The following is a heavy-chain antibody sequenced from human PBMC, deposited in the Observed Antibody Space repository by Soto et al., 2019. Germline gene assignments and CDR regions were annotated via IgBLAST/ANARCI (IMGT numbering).Heavy chain of an antibody. CDR2: ISGSAGST. V-gene: IGHV3-23*01. J-gene: IGHJ4*02. D-gene: IGHD4-17*01. Sequence: EVQLLESGGGLVQPGGSLRLSCAASGFTLSSYAMSWDRQAPGKGLEWVSSISGSAGSTYYADSVKGRFTISRDNSKNTLYVQMNSLRAEDTAVYYCAKGHGDYVWHYFDYWGQGTLVTVSS. CDR3: AKGHGDYVWHYFDY. CDR1: GFTLSSYA.